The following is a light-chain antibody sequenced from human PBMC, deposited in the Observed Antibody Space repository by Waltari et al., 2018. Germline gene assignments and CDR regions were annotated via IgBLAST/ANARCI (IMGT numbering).Light chain of an antibody. CDR2: RNS. Sequence: QSVLTQPPSASGTPGQRVTISCSGSNSNIGSNTVNWYQHFPGTAPKLLIYRNSQRPSGVPDRFSGSKCGTSASLAISGLQSEDDADYYCAAWDDSLTGSWVFGGGTKLTV. J-gene: IGLJ3*02. CDR3: AAWDDSLTGSWV. CDR1: NSNIGSNT. V-gene: IGLV1-44*01.